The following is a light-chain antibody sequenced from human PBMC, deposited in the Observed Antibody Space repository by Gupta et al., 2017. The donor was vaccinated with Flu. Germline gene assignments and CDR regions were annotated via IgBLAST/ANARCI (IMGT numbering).Light chain of an antibody. CDR3: QQRNNWPFT. CDR2: DAS. J-gene: IGKJ1*01. Sequence: EIVMTQSPATLSVSPGEGATLSCRASQSVGVDLDWYQQKPGQTPRHLIYDASCRANGVPARFSGGGSGTEFTLTISSRQPEDFAVYYCQQRNNWPFTFGQGTQVDIK. CDR1: QSVGVD. V-gene: IGKV3-15*01.